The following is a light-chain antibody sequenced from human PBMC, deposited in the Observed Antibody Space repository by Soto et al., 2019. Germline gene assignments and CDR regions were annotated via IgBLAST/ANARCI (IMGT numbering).Light chain of an antibody. J-gene: IGKJ1*01. Sequence: IQMSQSPSTLSASVGDRITISCRASQSISNRLAWYQQKPGKAPKVLIYDASNLESGVPSRFSGSGSGTEFILSINSLQPDDFATYYCQHYGGMWAFGQGTKVDIK. CDR2: DAS. V-gene: IGKV1-5*01. CDR1: QSISNR. CDR3: QHYGGMWA.